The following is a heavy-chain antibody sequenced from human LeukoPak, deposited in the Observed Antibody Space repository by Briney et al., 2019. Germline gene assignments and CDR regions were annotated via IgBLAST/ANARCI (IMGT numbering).Heavy chain of an antibody. CDR1: GFTLADYA. V-gene: IGHV3-9*01. J-gene: IGHJ4*02. CDR2: IRCYSGSI. D-gene: IGHD3-10*01. Sequence: GGSLRLSCAAPGFTLADYAMHWVRQAPGKGLGWVSGIRCYSGSISYADSVKGRFTISRDNAENSLYLQMNSLRAEDTALYYCAKDNGRRGNFDYWGQGTLVTVSS. CDR3: AKDNGRRGNFDY.